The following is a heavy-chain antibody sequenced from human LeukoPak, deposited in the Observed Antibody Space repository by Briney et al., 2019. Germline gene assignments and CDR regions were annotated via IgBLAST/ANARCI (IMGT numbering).Heavy chain of an antibody. D-gene: IGHD2-2*01. V-gene: IGHV1-69*01. Sequence: GSSVNVSCKASGGTFSSYAISWVRQAPGQGLEWMGGIIPIFGTANYEQKFQGRVTITADESTSTAYMELSSLRSEDTAVYYCARDQVRSNIAVVPAAMAYWGQGTLVTVSS. CDR3: ARDQVRSNIAVVPAAMAY. J-gene: IGHJ4*02. CDR2: IIPIFGTA. CDR1: GGTFSSYA.